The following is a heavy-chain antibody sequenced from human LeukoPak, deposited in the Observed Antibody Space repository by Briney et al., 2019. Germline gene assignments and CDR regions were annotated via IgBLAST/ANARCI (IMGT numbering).Heavy chain of an antibody. J-gene: IGHJ2*01. V-gene: IGHV4-59*01. CDR1: GGSISSYY. Sequence: PSETLSLTCTVSGGSISSYYRSWIRQPPGKGLEWIGYIYYSGSTNYNPSLKSRVTISVDTSKNQFSLKLSSVTAADTAVYYCARGSSGPYWYFDLWGRGTLVTVSS. CDR3: ARGSSGPYWYFDL. D-gene: IGHD6-19*01. CDR2: IYYSGST.